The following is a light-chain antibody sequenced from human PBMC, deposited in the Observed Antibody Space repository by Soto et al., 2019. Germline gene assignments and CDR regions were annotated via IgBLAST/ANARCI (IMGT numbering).Light chain of an antibody. Sequence: DIQMTQSHSTLSASVGDRVTITCRASQSISSWLAWYQQKPGKAPKLLIYDASSLESGVPSRFSGSGSGTEFTLTISSLQPDDFATYYCQQYNSYSPRTFGPGTKVDIK. CDR1: QSISSW. J-gene: IGKJ3*01. CDR2: DAS. V-gene: IGKV1-5*01. CDR3: QQYNSYSPRT.